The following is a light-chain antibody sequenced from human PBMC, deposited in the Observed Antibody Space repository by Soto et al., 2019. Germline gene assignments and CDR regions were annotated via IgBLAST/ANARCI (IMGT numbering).Light chain of an antibody. Sequence: QPVLTQSPSASASLGASVKLTCTLSSGHSSYAIAWHQKQPGKGPRYLMDLNNDGSHTKGDGIPDRFSGSSSGADRFLIISRPQSEDEADYYCQTWGTGFQFFGGGTKLTVL. V-gene: IGLV4-69*01. CDR1: SGHSSYA. CDR3: QTWGTGFQF. CDR2: LNNDGSH. J-gene: IGLJ2*01.